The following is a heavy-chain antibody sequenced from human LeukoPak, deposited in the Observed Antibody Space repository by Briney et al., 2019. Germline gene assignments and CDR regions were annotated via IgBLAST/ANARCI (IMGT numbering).Heavy chain of an antibody. D-gene: IGHD1-26*01. CDR3: AAAGGSYSGWGFDI. V-gene: IGHV1-58*02. CDR2: IVVGSGNT. J-gene: IGHJ3*02. CDR1: GFTFISSA. Sequence: GTSVKVSCKASGFTFISSAMQWVRPARGQRLEWIGWIVVGSGNTNYAQKFQERVTITRDVSTSTAYMELSSLRSEDTAVYYCAAAGGSYSGWGFDIWGQGTVVTVSS.